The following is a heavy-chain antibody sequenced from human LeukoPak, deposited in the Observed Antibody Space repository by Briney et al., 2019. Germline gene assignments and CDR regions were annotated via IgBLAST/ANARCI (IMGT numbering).Heavy chain of an antibody. CDR3: ATLYSSSSSRAFDI. CDR2: ISYDGSNK. J-gene: IGHJ3*02. Sequence: GGSLRLSCAASGFTFSSYGMHWVRQAPGKGLEWVAVISYDGSNKYYADSVKGRFTISRDNSKNTLYLQMNSLRAEDTAVYYCATLYSSSSSRAFDIWGQGTMVTVSS. V-gene: IGHV3-30*03. D-gene: IGHD6-6*01. CDR1: GFTFSSYG.